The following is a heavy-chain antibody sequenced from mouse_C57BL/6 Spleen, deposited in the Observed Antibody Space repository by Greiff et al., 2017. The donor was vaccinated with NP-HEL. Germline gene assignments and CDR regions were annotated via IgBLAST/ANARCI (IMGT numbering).Heavy chain of an antibody. D-gene: IGHD1-1*01. Sequence: QVQLQQPGAELVMPGASVKLSCKASGYTFTSYWMHWVKQRPGQGLEWIGEIDPSDSYTNYNQKFKGKSTLTVDKSSSTAYMQLSSLTSEDSAVYYCARKDYGSLFDYWGQDTTLTVSS. J-gene: IGHJ2*01. V-gene: IGHV1-69*01. CDR1: GYTFTSYW. CDR2: IDPSDSYT. CDR3: ARKDYGSLFDY.